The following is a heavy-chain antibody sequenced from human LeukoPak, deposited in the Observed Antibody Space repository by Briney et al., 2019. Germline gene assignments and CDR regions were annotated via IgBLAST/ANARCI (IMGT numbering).Heavy chain of an antibody. J-gene: IGHJ4*02. CDR2: IYYSGST. D-gene: IGHD6-19*01. CDR3: ARSGVAGYY. Sequence: SETLSLTCTVSGGSISSYYWSWIRQPPGKGLEWIGYIYYSGSTNYNPSLKSRVTISVDTSKNQFSLKLSSVTAADTAVYYCARSGVAGYYWGQGTLVTVSS. CDR1: GGSISSYY. V-gene: IGHV4-59*01.